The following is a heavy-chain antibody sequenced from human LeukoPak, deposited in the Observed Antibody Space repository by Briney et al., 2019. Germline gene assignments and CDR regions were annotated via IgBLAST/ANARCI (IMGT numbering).Heavy chain of an antibody. V-gene: IGHV1-18*01. CDR1: GYTFTSYG. J-gene: IGHJ4*02. D-gene: IGHD5-24*01. CDR3: ERGIRDGYKGSSFDY. CDR2: ISAYNGNT. Sequence: ASVKVSCKASGYTFTSYGISWVRQAPGQGLEWMGWISAYNGNTNYAQKLQGRVTMTTDTSTSTAYMELRSLRSDDTAVYYGERGIRDGYKGSSFDYWGQGTLVTVSS.